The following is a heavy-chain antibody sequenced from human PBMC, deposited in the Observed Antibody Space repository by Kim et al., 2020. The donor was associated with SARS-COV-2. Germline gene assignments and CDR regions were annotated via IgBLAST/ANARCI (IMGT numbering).Heavy chain of an antibody. V-gene: IGHV3-30*01. CDR3: ARDRYSSSRGGYFDY. D-gene: IGHD6-13*01. J-gene: IGHJ4*02. Sequence: DSVKGRFTISRDNSKNTLYLQMNSLRAEDTAVYYCARDRYSSSRGGYFDYWGQGTLVTVSS.